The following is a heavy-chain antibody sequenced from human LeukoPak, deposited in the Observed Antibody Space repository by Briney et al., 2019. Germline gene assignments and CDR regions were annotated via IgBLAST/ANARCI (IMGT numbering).Heavy chain of an antibody. CDR2: IYHSGST. CDR1: GYSIGSGYY. V-gene: IGHV4-38-2*02. J-gene: IGHJ4*02. CDR3: ARDPNYYGSGSHAFDY. Sequence: PSETLSLTCAVSGYSIGSGYYWAWIRQPPGKGLEWIGSIYHSGSTYYNPSLKSRVTISVDTSKNQFSLKLSSVTAADTAVYYCARDPNYYGSGSHAFDYWGQGTLVTVSS. D-gene: IGHD3-10*01.